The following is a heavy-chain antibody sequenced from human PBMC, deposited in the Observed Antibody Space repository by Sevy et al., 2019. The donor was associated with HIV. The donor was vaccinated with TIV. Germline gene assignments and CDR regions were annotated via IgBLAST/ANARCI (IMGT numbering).Heavy chain of an antibody. CDR3: AKDPAGDYGL. V-gene: IGHV4-59*02. J-gene: IGHJ4*02. D-gene: IGHD3-10*01. CDR2: IYHSGTP. CDR1: GDSVTSYY. Sequence: SETLSLTCTVSGDSVTSYYWSWIRQPPGKGLEWIGYIYHSGTPRYNPSLKSRVTISVDTSKNKFSLKMNSVTAADTAMYYCAKDPAGDYGLWGQGILVTVSS.